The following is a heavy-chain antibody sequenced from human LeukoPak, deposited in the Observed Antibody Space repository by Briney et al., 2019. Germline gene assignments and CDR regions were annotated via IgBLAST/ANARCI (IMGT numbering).Heavy chain of an antibody. J-gene: IGHJ4*02. V-gene: IGHV3-30*02. CDR2: IGHDGSKI. Sequence: AGGSLRLSCAASGFSFSTFGMQWVRQAPGKGLEWVAFIGHDGSKIYYADSVQGRFTISRDNAKNTLYLEMNSLSGEDTALYYCAKDHVTWGNRYFDHWGQGTLGTVSS. D-gene: IGHD3-16*01. CDR1: GFSFSTFG. CDR3: AKDHVTWGNRYFDH.